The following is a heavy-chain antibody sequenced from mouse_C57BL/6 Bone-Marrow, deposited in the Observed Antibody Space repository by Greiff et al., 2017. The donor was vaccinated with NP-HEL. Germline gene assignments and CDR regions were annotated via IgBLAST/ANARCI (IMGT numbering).Heavy chain of an antibody. CDR2: INPSSGYT. CDR1: GYTFTSYT. V-gene: IGHV1-4*01. CDR3: ERWNTVGWDD. Sequence: VQLQQSGAELARPGASVKMSCKASGYTFTSYTMHWVKQRPGQGLEWIGYINPSSGYTKYNQKFKDKATLTADKSSSTAYLQLSSLTSEDYAVYDCERWNTVGWDDWGQGTTLTVSS. D-gene: IGHD1-1*01. J-gene: IGHJ2*01.